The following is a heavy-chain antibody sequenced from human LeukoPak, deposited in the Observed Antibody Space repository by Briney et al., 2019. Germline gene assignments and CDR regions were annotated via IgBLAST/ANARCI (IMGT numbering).Heavy chain of an antibody. CDR1: GFTFSSYA. D-gene: IGHD4-17*01. J-gene: IGHJ4*02. Sequence: GRSLRLSCAASGFTFSSYAMSWVRQAPGKGLEWVSAISGSGGSTYYADSVKGRFTISRDNSKNTLYLQMNSLRAEDTAVYYCAKDLSKRDYGDYLYYFDYWGQGTLVTVSS. CDR3: AKDLSKRDYGDYLYYFDY. V-gene: IGHV3-23*01. CDR2: ISGSGGST.